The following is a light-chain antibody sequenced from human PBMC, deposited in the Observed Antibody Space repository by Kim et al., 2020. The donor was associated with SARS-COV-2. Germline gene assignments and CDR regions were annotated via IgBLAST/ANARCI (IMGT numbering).Light chain of an antibody. CDR1: NIGSNS. CDR3: QVWDTSSDYQYV. CDR2: FDS. Sequence: PGKTARIPCGGDNIGSNSVHWYQKKSGQAPVLVTYFDSDRPAAIPERFSASKSGNTATLTINKVEAGDEADYYCQVWDTSSDYQYVFGTGTKVTVL. V-gene: IGLV3-21*04. J-gene: IGLJ1*01.